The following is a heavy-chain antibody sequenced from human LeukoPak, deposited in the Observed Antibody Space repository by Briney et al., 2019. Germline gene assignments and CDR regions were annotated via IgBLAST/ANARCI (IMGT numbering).Heavy chain of an antibody. CDR2: INERGSST. V-gene: IGHV3-74*01. D-gene: IGHD1-26*01. J-gene: IGHJ4*02. Sequence: PGGSLRLSCAASGFTFSNSWLHWVRQAPGKGLVWVSRINERGSSTSYADSVKGRFTISRDNAKNTLYLQMNNLRADDTAVYYCARADRDWGWELLVDYWGQGTLVTVSS. CDR1: GFTFSNSW. CDR3: ARADRDWGWELLVDY.